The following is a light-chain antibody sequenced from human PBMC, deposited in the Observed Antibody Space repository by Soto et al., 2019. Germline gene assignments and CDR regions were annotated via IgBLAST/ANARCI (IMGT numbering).Light chain of an antibody. Sequence: QSVLTQPASVSGSPGQSITISCTGTSSDFNTYNSVSLYQQYPGKAPKLMIHDVSNRPSGVSSRFSGSKSGNTASLTISGLQAEDEADYYCSAYTSSNSYVFGSGTKVTVL. CDR2: DVS. CDR3: SAYTSSNSYV. J-gene: IGLJ1*01. V-gene: IGLV2-14*01. CDR1: SSDFNTYNS.